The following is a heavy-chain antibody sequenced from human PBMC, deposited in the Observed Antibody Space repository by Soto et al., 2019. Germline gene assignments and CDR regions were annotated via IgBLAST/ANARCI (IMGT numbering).Heavy chain of an antibody. CDR3: ARGLPASNPPVFDP. D-gene: IGHD4-4*01. V-gene: IGHV4-34*01. Sequence: QVQLQQWGAGLLKPSETLSLTCAVYGGSFSGYYWSWIRQPPGKGLEWIGEINHSGSTNYNPSLKSRVTISVDTSKNQFSLKLSSVTAADTAVYYWARGLPASNPPVFDPWGQGTLVTVSS. J-gene: IGHJ5*02. CDR2: INHSGST. CDR1: GGSFSGYY.